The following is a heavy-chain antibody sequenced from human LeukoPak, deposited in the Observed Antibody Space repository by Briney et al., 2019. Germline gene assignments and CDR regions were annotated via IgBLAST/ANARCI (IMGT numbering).Heavy chain of an antibody. Sequence: SETLSLTCTVSGGSISSSSYYLGWIRQPPGQGLEWIGSIYYSGSTYYNPSLKSRVTISVDTSKNQFSLKLSSVTAADTAVYYCARVGEVPAAIGYFDYWGQGTLVTVSS. CDR2: IYYSGST. V-gene: IGHV4-39*01. CDR1: GGSISSSSYY. CDR3: ARVGEVPAAIGYFDY. J-gene: IGHJ4*02. D-gene: IGHD2-2*02.